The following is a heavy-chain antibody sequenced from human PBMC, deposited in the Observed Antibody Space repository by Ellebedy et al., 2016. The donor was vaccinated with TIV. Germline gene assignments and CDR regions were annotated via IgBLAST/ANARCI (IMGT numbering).Heavy chain of an antibody. CDR1: GFTFSDYY. Sequence: GESLKISCAASGFTFSDYYMSWIRQAPGKGLEWVSYISSSGSTIYYADSVKGRFTISRDNAKNSLYLQMNSLRAEDTAMYYCARDAENIAGSDNFDYWGRGTLVTVSS. CDR2: ISSSGSTI. V-gene: IGHV3-11*01. J-gene: IGHJ4*02. D-gene: IGHD6-13*01. CDR3: ARDAENIAGSDNFDY.